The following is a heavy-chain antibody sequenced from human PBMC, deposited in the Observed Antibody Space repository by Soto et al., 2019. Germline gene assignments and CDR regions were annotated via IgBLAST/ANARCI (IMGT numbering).Heavy chain of an antibody. Sequence: SETLSLTCNVSGGSISGGDDYWSWIRQHPGKGLEGIGYIFYTGTSYYNYNSSLKSRLFMSLDPSKNTFYLKLTSVTAADTSVYYCARTRGSSFFHFSGPGTLVTVSS. CDR1: GGSISGGDDY. CDR3: ARTRGSSFFHF. CDR2: IFYTGTS. J-gene: IGHJ4*02. D-gene: IGHD2-15*01. V-gene: IGHV4-31*03.